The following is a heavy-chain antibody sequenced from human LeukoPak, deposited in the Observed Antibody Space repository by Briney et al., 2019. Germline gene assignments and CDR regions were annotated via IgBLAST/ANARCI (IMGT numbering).Heavy chain of an antibody. CDR2: ISSSSSYT. V-gene: IGHV3-11*06. Sequence: GGSLRLSCAASGFTFSDYYMSWIRQAPGKGLEWVSYISSSSSYTNYADSVKGRFTISRDNAKNSLYLQMNSLRAEDTAVYYCARDRPPDTETAMVSRFDYYNGMDVWGQGTTVTVSS. J-gene: IGHJ6*02. D-gene: IGHD5-18*01. CDR3: ARDRPPDTETAMVSRFDYYNGMDV. CDR1: GFTFSDYY.